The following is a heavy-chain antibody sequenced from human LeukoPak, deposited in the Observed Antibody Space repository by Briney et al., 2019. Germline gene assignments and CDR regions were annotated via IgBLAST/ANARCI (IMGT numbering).Heavy chain of an antibody. CDR1: GFTFSSYS. CDR2: ISASGGST. CDR3: ARAGSMSWYDY. V-gene: IGHV3-23*01. D-gene: IGHD6-13*01. Sequence: GGSLRLSCAASGFTFSSYSMNWVRQAPGKGLEWVSDISASGGSTYHADSVKGRFTISRDNSKSTLSLQMNGPRGEDTAVYFCARAGSMSWYDYWGQGTLVTVSS. J-gene: IGHJ4*02.